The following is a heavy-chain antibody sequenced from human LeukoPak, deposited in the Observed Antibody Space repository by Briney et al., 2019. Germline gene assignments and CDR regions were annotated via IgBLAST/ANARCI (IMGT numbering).Heavy chain of an antibody. CDR3: ARDSGPHIVVVPAAYYYGMDV. Sequence: SETLSLTCTVSGGSISSSSYYWGWIRQPPGKGLEWIGSIYYSGSTYYNPSLKSRVTISVDTSKNQFSLKLSSVTAADTAVYYCARDSGPHIVVVPAAYYYGMDVWGQGTTVTVSS. CDR1: GGSISSSSYY. J-gene: IGHJ6*02. V-gene: IGHV4-39*07. CDR2: IYYSGST. D-gene: IGHD2-2*01.